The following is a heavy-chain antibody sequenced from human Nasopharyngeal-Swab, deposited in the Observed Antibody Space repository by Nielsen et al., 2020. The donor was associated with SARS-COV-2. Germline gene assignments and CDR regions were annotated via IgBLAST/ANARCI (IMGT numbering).Heavy chain of an antibody. J-gene: IGHJ3*02. Sequence: GESLKISCVVSGFMFSSYSMTWVRQAPGKGLEWVSSITGGSKYIWYADSVRGRFTISRDNSKNTLYLQMNSLRAEDTAVYYCAKKLENILRYFDWLLDAFDIWGQGTMVTVSS. CDR3: AKKLENILRYFDWLLDAFDI. CDR1: GFMFSSYS. V-gene: IGHV3-21*04. D-gene: IGHD3-9*01. CDR2: ITGGSKYI.